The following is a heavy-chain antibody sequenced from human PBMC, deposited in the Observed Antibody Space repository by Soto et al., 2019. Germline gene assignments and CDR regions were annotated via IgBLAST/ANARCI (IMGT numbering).Heavy chain of an antibody. D-gene: IGHD2-2*01. V-gene: IGHV3-23*01. CDR3: AKGVVPAAIRTYFDY. CDR2: ISGSGGST. Sequence: GGSLRLSCAASGFTLSSYAMSWVRQAPGKGLEWVSAISGSGGSTYYADSVKGRFTISRDNSKNTLYLQMNSLRAEDTAVYYCAKGVVPAAIRTYFDYWGQGTLVTVSS. CDR1: GFTLSSYA. J-gene: IGHJ4*02.